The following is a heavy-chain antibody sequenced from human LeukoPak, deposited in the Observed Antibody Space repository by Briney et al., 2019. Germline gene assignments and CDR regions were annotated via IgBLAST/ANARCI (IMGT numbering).Heavy chain of an antibody. CDR1: GFAISTYA. V-gene: IGHV3-69-1*01. D-gene: IGHD2-8*02. Sequence: GGSLRLSCAASGFAISTYAMAWVRQAPGKGLEWISSLSSGRSPSYSDSLEGRLTMSSDNARNTLYLQMDNLRGEDTAMYYCAGXXGYCAAGTCYFDSWGHGTQVTVSS. CDR3: AGXXGYCAAGTCYFDS. J-gene: IGHJ4*01. CDR2: LSSGRSP.